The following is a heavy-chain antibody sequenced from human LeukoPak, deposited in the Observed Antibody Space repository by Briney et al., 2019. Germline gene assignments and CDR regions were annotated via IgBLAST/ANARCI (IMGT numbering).Heavy chain of an antibody. J-gene: IGHJ6*03. D-gene: IGHD2-2*01. Sequence: GGSLRLSCAASGFTFSSYGMHWVRQAPGKGLEWVSTISGSGGSTYYADSVKGRFTISRDNSKNTLYLQMNSLRAEDTAVYYCAREFEHCSSTSCYGGYYYYMDVWGKGTTVTVSS. V-gene: IGHV3-NL1*01. CDR2: ISGSGGST. CDR1: GFTFSSYG. CDR3: AREFEHCSSTSCYGGYYYYMDV.